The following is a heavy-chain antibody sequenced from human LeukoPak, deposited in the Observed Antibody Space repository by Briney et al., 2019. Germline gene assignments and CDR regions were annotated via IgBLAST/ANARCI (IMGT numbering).Heavy chain of an antibody. CDR1: GFTFSSYS. V-gene: IGHV3-21*01. CDR3: ARMGHTLIVGVAFDY. CDR2: ISSSSSYI. Sequence: GGSLRLSCAASGFTFSSYSMNWVRQAPGKGLEWVSSISSSSSYIYYADSVKGRFTISRDNAKNSLYLQMNSLRAEDTAVYYCARMGHTLIVGVAFDYWGQGTLVTVSS. D-gene: IGHD1-26*01. J-gene: IGHJ4*02.